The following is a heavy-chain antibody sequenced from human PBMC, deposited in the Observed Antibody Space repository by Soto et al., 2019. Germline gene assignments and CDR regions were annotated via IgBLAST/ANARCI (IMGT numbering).Heavy chain of an antibody. J-gene: IGHJ6*02. CDR3: ARDGESMRFRTGTTSYSGLDV. CDR1: GFSFNTFA. Sequence: GSLRLSCAVSGFSFNTFAMHWVRQAPGKGLEWVAVISYDGINIYHADSVKGRFTISRDNSRNTLYLQMNSLRPEDTAVYYCARDGESMRFRTGTTSYSGLDVWGQGTTVTVSS. D-gene: IGHD1-1*01. CDR2: ISYDGINI. V-gene: IGHV3-30-3*01.